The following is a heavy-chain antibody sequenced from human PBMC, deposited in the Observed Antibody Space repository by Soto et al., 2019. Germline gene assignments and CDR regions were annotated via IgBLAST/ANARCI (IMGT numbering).Heavy chain of an antibody. CDR1: GFTFSAVY. CDR2: IRSSGTSA. Sequence: QVQLEESGGGLVKPGGSLRLSCAASGFTFSAVYMSWIRQAPNKGLEYISYIRSSGTSANYADSVKGRFATSGDNAENSPQLQMNRLRPEDTAVYYCARDRGAVTGQYFDYWGQGALVTVSS. J-gene: IGHJ4*02. D-gene: IGHD6-19*01. CDR3: ARDRGAVTGQYFDY. V-gene: IGHV3-11*05.